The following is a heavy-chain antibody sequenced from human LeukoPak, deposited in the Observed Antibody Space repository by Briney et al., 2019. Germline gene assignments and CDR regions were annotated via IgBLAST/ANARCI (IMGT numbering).Heavy chain of an antibody. Sequence: SETLSLTCTVSGGSINSGGHYWNWIRQHPGKGLEWIGYIYYRGKTDYNPSLKSRISMSVDTSKNQFSLKLNSVTAADTAVYYCARFLVYSYYMDVWGKGATVTVSS. CDR1: GGSINSGGHY. V-gene: IGHV4-31*03. CDR2: IYYRGKT. J-gene: IGHJ6*03. D-gene: IGHD6-6*01. CDR3: ARFLVYSYYMDV.